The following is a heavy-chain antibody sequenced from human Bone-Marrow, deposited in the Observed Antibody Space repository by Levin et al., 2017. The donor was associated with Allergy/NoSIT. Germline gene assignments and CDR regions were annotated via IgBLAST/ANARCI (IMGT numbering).Heavy chain of an antibody. V-gene: IGHV3-21*01. D-gene: IGHD3-16*02. Sequence: PGGSLRLSCAASGFTFSSYSMNWVRQAPGKGLEWVSSISSSSSYIYYADSVKGRFTISRDNAKNSLYLQMNSLRAEDTAVYYCAREVYDYVWGSYRSNFDYWGQGTLVTVSS. CDR3: AREVYDYVWGSYRSNFDY. J-gene: IGHJ4*02. CDR1: GFTFSSYS. CDR2: ISSSSSYI.